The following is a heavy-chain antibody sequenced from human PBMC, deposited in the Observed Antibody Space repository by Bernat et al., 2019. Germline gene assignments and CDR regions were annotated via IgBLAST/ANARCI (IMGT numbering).Heavy chain of an antibody. D-gene: IGHD3-10*01. CDR1: GFTFSSYW. J-gene: IGHJ4*02. V-gene: IGHV3-7*01. CDR2: IKQDGSEK. CDR3: ARDKVNYYGSGSYLDY. Sequence: EVQLVESGGDLVQPGGSLRLSCAASGFTFSSYWMSWVRQAPGKGLEWVANIKQDGSEKYYVDSVKGRFTISRDNAKNSLYLQMNSLRAEDTAVYYCARDKVNYYGSGSYLDYWGQGTLVTVSS.